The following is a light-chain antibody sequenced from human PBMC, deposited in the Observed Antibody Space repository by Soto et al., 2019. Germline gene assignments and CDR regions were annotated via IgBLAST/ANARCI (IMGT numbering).Light chain of an antibody. V-gene: IGKV1-8*01. CDR3: QQYYSYSWT. Sequence: AISMTQSPSSLSASRGGGVTVACRASQGISSYVAWYQQKPGKAPKLLIYAASTLQSGVPSRFSGSGSGTDFTLTISCLQSEDFATYYCQQYYSYSWTFGQGTKVDI. CDR1: QGISSY. J-gene: IGKJ1*01. CDR2: AAS.